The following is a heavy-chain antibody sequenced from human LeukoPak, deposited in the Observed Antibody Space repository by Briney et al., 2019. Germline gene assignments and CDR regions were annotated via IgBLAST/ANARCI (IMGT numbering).Heavy chain of an antibody. V-gene: IGHV3-11*01. D-gene: IGHD1-26*01. Sequence: GGSLRLFCAASGFTFSDYYMSWIRQAPGKGLEWVSYISSSGSTIYYADSVKGRFTISRDNAKNSLYLQMNSLRAEDTAVYYCARVPGYSGSQRYYYYGMDVWGQGTTVTVSS. CDR1: GFTFSDYY. J-gene: IGHJ6*02. CDR3: ARVPGYSGSQRYYYYGMDV. CDR2: ISSSGSTI.